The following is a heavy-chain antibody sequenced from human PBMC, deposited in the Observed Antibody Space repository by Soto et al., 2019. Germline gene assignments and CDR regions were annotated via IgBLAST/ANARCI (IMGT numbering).Heavy chain of an antibody. D-gene: IGHD1-26*01. V-gene: IGHV4-59*01. J-gene: IGHJ4*02. Sequence: QVQLQESGPGLVKPSETLSLTCTVYGGSINTYSWSWIRQPPGKGLEWIGYMSYPGRTDFNPSLASRVTISGDRSKNQFSLKLRSVTAADTAGYYCARVGATAEFDSWGQGTRVTVSS. CDR1: GGSINTYS. CDR2: MSYPGRT. CDR3: ARVGATAEFDS.